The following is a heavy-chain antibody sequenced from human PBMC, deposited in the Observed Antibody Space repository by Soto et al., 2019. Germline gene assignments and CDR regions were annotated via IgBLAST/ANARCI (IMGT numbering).Heavy chain of an antibody. V-gene: IGHV4-61*01. CDR3: ARDSSGRHDY. J-gene: IGHJ4*02. CDR1: GGSVRSGSYY. D-gene: IGHD3-22*01. CDR2: IYQSGTT. Sequence: LSLTCSVSGGSVRSGSYYWTWIRQPPGKGLEWIGYIYQSGTTNYNASLKSRVTVSIDTSKNQFFLKLNSVTAADTAVYYCARDSSGRHDYWGQGTLVTVSS.